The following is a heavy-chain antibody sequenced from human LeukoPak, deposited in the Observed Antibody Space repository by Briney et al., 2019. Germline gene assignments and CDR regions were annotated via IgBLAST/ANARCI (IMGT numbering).Heavy chain of an antibody. D-gene: IGHD2-15*01. CDR2: INPNSGGT. CDR1: GYTFTGYY. V-gene: IGHV1-2*02. J-gene: IGHJ4*02. CDR3: ARDAGGVVVPDY. Sequence: ASVKVSCKASGYTFTGYYMHWVRQAPGQGLEWMGWINPNSGGTNYAQKFQGRVTMTRDTSISTAYMELSRLRSDDTAVYYCARDAGGVVVPDYWGQGTLVTVSS.